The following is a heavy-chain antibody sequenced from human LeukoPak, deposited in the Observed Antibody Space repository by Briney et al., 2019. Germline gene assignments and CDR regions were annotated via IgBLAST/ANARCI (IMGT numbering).Heavy chain of an antibody. V-gene: IGHV1-8*01. CDR3: ARGRSYNMLWFGELSPLYYYGMDV. J-gene: IGHJ6*02. CDR2: MNPNSGNT. D-gene: IGHD3-10*01. Sequence: ASVKVSCKASGYTFTSYDINWVRQATGQGLEWMGWMNPNSGNTGYAQKFQGRVTMTRNTSISTAYMELSSLRSEDTAVYYCARGRSYNMLWFGELSPLYYYGMDVWGQGTTVTVS. CDR1: GYTFTSYD.